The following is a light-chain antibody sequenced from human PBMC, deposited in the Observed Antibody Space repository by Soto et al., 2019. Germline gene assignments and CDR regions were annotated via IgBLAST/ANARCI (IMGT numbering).Light chain of an antibody. Sequence: DIVLTQSPGTLSVSPGDRNTLACRASQSFSSSFLAWYQQKPCHAPRLLIYGASSRATGSPDRFSGSGSGTDFTLTISRLEPEDVAVYYCQQYSSSPRTFGGGTKVEIK. CDR2: GAS. V-gene: IGKV3-20*01. CDR1: QSFSSSF. J-gene: IGKJ4*01. CDR3: QQYSSSPRT.